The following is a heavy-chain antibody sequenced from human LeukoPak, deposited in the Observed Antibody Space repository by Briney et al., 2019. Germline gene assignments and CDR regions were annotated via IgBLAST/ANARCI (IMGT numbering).Heavy chain of an antibody. Sequence: GESLKISCKGSGYSFSNYWIGWERQMPGKGLEWMGIIYPGHSNTRYSPSFQGQVTISADKSISTAYLQWTSLKASDTAIYYCARQPLVRDCGGDCEFDYWGQGTRVSVSS. V-gene: IGHV5-51*01. CDR3: ARQPLVRDCGGDCEFDY. D-gene: IGHD2-21*02. CDR2: IYPGHSNT. J-gene: IGHJ4*02. CDR1: GYSFSNYW.